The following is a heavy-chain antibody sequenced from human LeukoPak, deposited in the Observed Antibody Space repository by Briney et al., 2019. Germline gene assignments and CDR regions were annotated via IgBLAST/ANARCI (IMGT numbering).Heavy chain of an antibody. V-gene: IGHV3-30*02. CDR3: AKDQGDIVVVPAAADY. J-gene: IGHJ4*02. CDR1: GFTFSSYG. Sequence: GGSLRLSCAASGFTFSSYGMHWVRQAPGKGLEWVAFIRYDGSNKYYADSVKGRFTISRDNSKNTLYLQMNSLRAEDTAVYYCAKDQGDIVVVPAAADYWAREPWSPSPQ. CDR2: IRYDGSNK. D-gene: IGHD2-2*01.